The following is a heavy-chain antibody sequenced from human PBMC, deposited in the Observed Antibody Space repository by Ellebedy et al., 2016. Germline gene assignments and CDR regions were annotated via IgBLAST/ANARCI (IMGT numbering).Heavy chain of an antibody. D-gene: IGHD6-6*01. CDR2: ISSSSSTI. Sequence: GESLKISXAASGFTFSHYSMNWVRQAPGKGLEWVSYISSSSSTIYYADSVKGRFTISRDNAKNSLYLQMNSLRAEDTAVYYCAREGQIAARPFDYWGQGTLVTVSS. J-gene: IGHJ4*02. CDR1: GFTFSHYS. V-gene: IGHV3-48*01. CDR3: AREGQIAARPFDY.